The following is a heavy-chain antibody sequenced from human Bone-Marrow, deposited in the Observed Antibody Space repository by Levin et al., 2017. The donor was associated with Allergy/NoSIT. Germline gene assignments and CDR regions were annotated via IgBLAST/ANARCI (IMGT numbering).Heavy chain of an antibody. CDR2: TNPNSGGT. V-gene: IGHV1-2*02. D-gene: IGHD6-19*01. CDR3: ARGRYSSGWYPFDD. Sequence: GESLKISCKASGYTFTDYYIHWVRQAPGQGLEWMGWTNPNSGGTKYAQKFQGRVTMTRDTSISTVYMELSSLRSDDTAEYYCARGRYSSGWYPFDDWGQGTLVTVSS. J-gene: IGHJ4*02. CDR1: GYTFTDYY.